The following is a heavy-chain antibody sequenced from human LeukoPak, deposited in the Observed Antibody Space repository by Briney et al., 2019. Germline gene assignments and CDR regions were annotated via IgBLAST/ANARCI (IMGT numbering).Heavy chain of an antibody. Sequence: PGGSLRLSCAASGFTFSSYAMSWVRQAPGKGLEWVSAISGSGGSTYYADSVKGRFTISRDNSKNTLYLQMNSLRAEDTAVYYCAKAARASGSYYVPFDYWGQGTLVTVSS. D-gene: IGHD1-26*01. J-gene: IGHJ4*02. CDR3: AKAARASGSYYVPFDY. CDR1: GFTFSSYA. CDR2: ISGSGGST. V-gene: IGHV3-23*01.